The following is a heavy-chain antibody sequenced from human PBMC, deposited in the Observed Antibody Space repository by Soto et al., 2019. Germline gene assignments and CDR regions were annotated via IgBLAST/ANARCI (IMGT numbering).Heavy chain of an antibody. D-gene: IGHD2-2*01. CDR3: AAECSSTSCYPGDHWFDP. CDR2: MNPNSGNT. CDR1: GYTFTSYD. J-gene: IGHJ5*02. V-gene: IGHV1-8*01. Sequence: ASVKVSCKASGYTFTSYDINWVRQATGQGLEWMGWMNPNSGNTGYAQKFQGRVTITRNMSTSTAYMELSSLRSEDTAVYYCAAECSSTSCYPGDHWFDPLGQGTLVTGSS.